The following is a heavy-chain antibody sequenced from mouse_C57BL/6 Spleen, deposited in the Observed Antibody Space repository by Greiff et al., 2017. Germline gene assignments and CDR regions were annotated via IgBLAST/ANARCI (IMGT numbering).Heavy chain of an antibody. CDR3: AYDYPAWFAY. J-gene: IGHJ3*01. Sequence: QVHVKQSGAELVKPGASVKISCKASGYAFSSYWMNWVKQRPGKGLEWIGQIYPGDGDTNYNGKFKGKATLTADKSSSTAYMQLSSLTSEDSAVYFCAYDYPAWFAYWGQGTLVTVSA. CDR2: IYPGDGDT. V-gene: IGHV1-80*01. D-gene: IGHD2-4*01. CDR1: GYAFSSYW.